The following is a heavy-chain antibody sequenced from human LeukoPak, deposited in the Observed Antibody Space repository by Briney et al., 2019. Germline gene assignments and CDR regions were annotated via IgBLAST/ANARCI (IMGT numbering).Heavy chain of an antibody. V-gene: IGHV3-33*01. J-gene: IGHJ4*02. CDR3: ARAPLPYSSSDLDY. D-gene: IGHD6-6*01. Sequence: RAGGSLRLSCAASGFTFSSYGMHWVRQAPGKGLERVAVIWYDGSNKYYADSVKGRFTISRDNSKNTLYLQMNSLRAEDTAVYYCARAPLPYSSSDLDYWGQGTLVTVSS. CDR2: IWYDGSNK. CDR1: GFTFSSYG.